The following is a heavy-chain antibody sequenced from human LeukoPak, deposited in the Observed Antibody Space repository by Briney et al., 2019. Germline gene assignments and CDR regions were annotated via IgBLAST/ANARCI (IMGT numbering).Heavy chain of an antibody. CDR3: ARPNRGYYYYYMDV. CDR1: GFTFSSYS. D-gene: IGHD3-10*01. J-gene: IGHJ6*03. V-gene: IGHV3-48*01. CDR2: ISSSSATI. Sequence: GGSLRLSCEASGFTFSSYSMNWVRQAPGKGLEWVSYISSSSATIHYSDSVKGRFTISRDNAKSSLYLQMNSLRAEDTALYYCARPNRGYYYYYMDVWGKGTTVTISS.